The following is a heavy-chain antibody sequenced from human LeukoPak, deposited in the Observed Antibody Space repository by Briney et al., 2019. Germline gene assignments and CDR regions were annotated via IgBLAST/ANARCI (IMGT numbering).Heavy chain of an antibody. J-gene: IGHJ5*02. Sequence: ASVKVSCKASGYTFTTYYMSWVRQATGRGLEWMGWMSPNNGHTGYAQKFQGRVTMTRDTSINTAYMELSSLTSEDTAVYYCARNPYGAGHFDPWGQGSLVTVSS. CDR2: MSPNNGHT. CDR1: GYTFTTYY. CDR3: ARNPYGAGHFDP. V-gene: IGHV1-8*01. D-gene: IGHD4/OR15-4a*01.